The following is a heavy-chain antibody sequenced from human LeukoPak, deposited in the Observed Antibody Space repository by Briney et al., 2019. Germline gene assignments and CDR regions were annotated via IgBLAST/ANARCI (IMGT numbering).Heavy chain of an antibody. V-gene: IGHV4-34*01. Sequence: SSETLSLTCAVYGGSFSGYYWSWIRQPPGKGLEWIGEINHSGSTNYNPSLKSRVTISVDTSKNQFSLKLSSVTAADTAVYYCAGGPPTPSARDNWFDPWGQGTLVTVSS. CDR3: AGGPPTPSARDNWFDP. D-gene: IGHD3-10*01. J-gene: IGHJ5*02. CDR2: INHSGST. CDR1: GGSFSGYY.